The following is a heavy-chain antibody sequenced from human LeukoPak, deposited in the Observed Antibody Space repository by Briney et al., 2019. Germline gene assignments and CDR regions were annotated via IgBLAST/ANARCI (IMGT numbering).Heavy chain of an antibody. Sequence: SQTLSLTCAISGDSVSSNSAAWNWIRQSPSRGLEWLGRTYYRSKWYTYYAVSVKGRITINSDTSKNQFSLQLNSVTPEDTAVYYCARARGDIVLMVYADNWFDPWGQGTLVTVSS. CDR2: TYYRSKWYT. CDR1: GDSVSSNSAA. D-gene: IGHD2-8*01. J-gene: IGHJ5*02. CDR3: ARARGDIVLMVYADNWFDP. V-gene: IGHV6-1*01.